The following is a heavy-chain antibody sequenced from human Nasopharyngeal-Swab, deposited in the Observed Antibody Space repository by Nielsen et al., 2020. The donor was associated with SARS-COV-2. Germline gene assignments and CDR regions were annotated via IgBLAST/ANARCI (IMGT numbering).Heavy chain of an antibody. Sequence: GGSLRLSCAASGFTFSSYGMHWVRQAPGKGLEWVAVISYDGSNKYYADSVKGRFTISRDNSMNTLYLQMNSLRGEDTAVYYCAKLGIAVAGSDYWGQGTLVTVSS. D-gene: IGHD6-19*01. J-gene: IGHJ4*02. CDR3: AKLGIAVAGSDY. CDR2: ISYDGSNK. CDR1: GFTFSSYG. V-gene: IGHV3-30*18.